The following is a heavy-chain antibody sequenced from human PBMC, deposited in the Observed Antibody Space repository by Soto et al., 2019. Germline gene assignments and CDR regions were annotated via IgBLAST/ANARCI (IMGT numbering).Heavy chain of an antibody. CDR1: GYTFTGYY. CDR2: INPNSGGT. CDR3: ARGEIAATGPYYYSYMDV. V-gene: IGHV1-2*04. D-gene: IGHD2-15*01. Sequence: ASVKVSCKASGYTFTGYYMQWVRQAPGQGLEWMGWINPNSGGTNYAQKFQGWVTMTRDTSISTAYMELSRLRSDDTAVYYCARGEIAATGPYYYSYMDVWGKGTTVPVS. J-gene: IGHJ6*03.